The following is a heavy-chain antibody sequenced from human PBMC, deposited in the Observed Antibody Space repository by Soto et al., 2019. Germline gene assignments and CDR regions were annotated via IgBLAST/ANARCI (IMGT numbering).Heavy chain of an antibody. CDR1: GGSFSGYY. J-gene: IGHJ4*02. CDR3: ARGDLTRDF. V-gene: IGHV4-34*01. D-gene: IGHD3-9*01. CDR2: INHSGST. Sequence: ASETLSLTCAVYGGSFSGYYWSWIRQPPGKGLEWIGEINHSGSTNYNPSLKSRVTISVDTSKNQFSLKLSSVTAADTAVYYCARGDLTRDFWGQGTLVTVS.